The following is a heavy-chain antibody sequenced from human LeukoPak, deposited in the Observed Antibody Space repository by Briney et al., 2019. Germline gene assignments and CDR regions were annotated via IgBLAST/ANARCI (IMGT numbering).Heavy chain of an antibody. Sequence: SETLSLTCTVSGGSISSGGYYWGWIRQPPGKGLEWIGSITYSGTTYYNPSLKSRVTISVNTSKNQFSLKLTSMTAADTAVYYCARAREGATPLRAFDFWGQGTMVTVSS. V-gene: IGHV4-39*07. CDR2: ITYSGTT. CDR1: GGSISSGGYY. CDR3: ARAREGATPLRAFDF. J-gene: IGHJ3*01. D-gene: IGHD1-26*01.